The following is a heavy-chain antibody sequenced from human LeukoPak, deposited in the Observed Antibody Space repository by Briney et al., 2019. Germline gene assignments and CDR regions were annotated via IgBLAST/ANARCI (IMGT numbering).Heavy chain of an antibody. CDR2: IYTSGST. Sequence: PSETLSLTCTVSGGSISSYYWSWIRQPAGKGLEWIGRIYTSGSTNYNPSLKSRVTMSVDTPKNQFSLKLSSVTAADTAVYYCAREPRYCSSTSYYFDAFDIWGQGTMVTVSS. V-gene: IGHV4-4*07. CDR3: AREPRYCSSTSYYFDAFDI. D-gene: IGHD2-2*01. J-gene: IGHJ3*02. CDR1: GGSISSYY.